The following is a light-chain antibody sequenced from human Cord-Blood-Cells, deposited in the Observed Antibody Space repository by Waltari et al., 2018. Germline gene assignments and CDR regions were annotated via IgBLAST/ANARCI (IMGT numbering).Light chain of an antibody. CDR2: DVS. V-gene: IGLV2-11*01. J-gene: IGLJ3*02. Sequence: QSALTQPRSVSGSPGPSVPISCTGTSSDVGGYNYVSWSQQHPGKAPKLMIYDVSKRPSGVPDRFSGSKSGNTASLTISGLQAEDEADYYCCSYAGSYTWVFGGGTKLTVL. CDR1: SSDVGGYNY. CDR3: CSYAGSYTWV.